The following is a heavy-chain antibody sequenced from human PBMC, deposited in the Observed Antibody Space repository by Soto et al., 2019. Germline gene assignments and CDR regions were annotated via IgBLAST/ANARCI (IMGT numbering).Heavy chain of an antibody. Sequence: QVRLVESGGGVVQPERSLTLSCAASGFTFSSYGMHWVRQAPGKGLEWVAVIWHDGMNKYYADSVRGRFTISRDNSKNTLYLQMNSLRAEDTAVYYCARDRGSDDPIDYWGQGTLVTVSS. V-gene: IGHV3-33*01. D-gene: IGHD3-10*01. CDR3: ARDRGSDDPIDY. CDR1: GFTFSSYG. J-gene: IGHJ4*02. CDR2: IWHDGMNK.